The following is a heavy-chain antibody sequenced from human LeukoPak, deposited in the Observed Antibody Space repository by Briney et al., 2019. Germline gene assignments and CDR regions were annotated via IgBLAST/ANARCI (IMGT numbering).Heavy chain of an antibody. CDR3: ARGPPPMFRGLIRRFENDS. CDR1: GGSFSGYY. J-gene: IGHJ4*02. CDR2: IDNSGRT. D-gene: IGHD3-10*01. Sequence: PSETLSLTCAVSGGSFSGYYWTWIRQPPGKGLEWIREIDNSGRTNYNPSLKSRLTISVNTSKDQFSLRLSSVTAADSAVYYCARGPPPMFRGLIRRFENDSWGQGILVTVSS. V-gene: IGHV4-34*01.